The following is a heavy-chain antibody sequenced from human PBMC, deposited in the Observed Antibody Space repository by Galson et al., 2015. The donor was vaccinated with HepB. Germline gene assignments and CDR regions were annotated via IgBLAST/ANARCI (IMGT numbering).Heavy chain of an antibody. CDR1: GFSFSTYA. Sequence: SLRLSCAVSGFSFSTYAMSWVRQAPGKGLEWVSAVSGSGGSKFHADSVKGRFTVSRDNSRNTLYLQMNSLRVEDTAVYYCVRDLSCNGGGCEYFQHWGQGTLVTVSS. D-gene: IGHD2-15*01. CDR3: VRDLSCNGGGCEYFQH. J-gene: IGHJ1*01. CDR2: VSGSGGSK. V-gene: IGHV3-23*01.